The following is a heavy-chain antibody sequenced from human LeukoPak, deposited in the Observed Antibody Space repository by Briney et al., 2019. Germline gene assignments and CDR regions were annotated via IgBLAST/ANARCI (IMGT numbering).Heavy chain of an antibody. J-gene: IGHJ4*02. Sequence: SETLSLTCTVSGGSISSYYWSWIRQPPGKGLEWIGYIYYSGSTNYNPSLKSRVTISVDTSKNQFSLKLSSVTAADTAVYYCARGVQATGNDYWGQGTLVTVSS. D-gene: IGHD2-2*01. CDR1: GGSISSYY. V-gene: IGHV4-59*01. CDR2: IYYSGST. CDR3: ARGVQATGNDY.